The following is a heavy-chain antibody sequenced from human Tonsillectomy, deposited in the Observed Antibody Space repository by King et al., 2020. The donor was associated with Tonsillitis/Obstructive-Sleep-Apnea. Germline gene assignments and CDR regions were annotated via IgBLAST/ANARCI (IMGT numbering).Heavy chain of an antibody. J-gene: IGHJ4*02. CDR2: FYYSAST. Sequence: LQLQESGPGLVKPSETLSLTCSVSGGSISSYYWSWIRQPPGKGLEWIGYFYYSASTNYNPSLKSRVTISVDTSKNQFSLRLNSVTAADTAVYYCARALNFWSAHFDYWGQGTLVTVSS. CDR3: ARALNFWSAHFDY. CDR1: GGSISSYY. V-gene: IGHV4-59*01. D-gene: IGHD3-3*01.